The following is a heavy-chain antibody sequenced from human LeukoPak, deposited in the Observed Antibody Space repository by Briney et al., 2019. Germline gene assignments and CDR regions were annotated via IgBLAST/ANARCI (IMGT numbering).Heavy chain of an antibody. J-gene: IGHJ6*03. CDR3: ARDPYSGSYGAYYYYYMDV. D-gene: IGHD1-26*01. CDR1: GGSISSNS. V-gene: IGHV3-21*01. CDR2: ITSDSRYR. Sequence: PSETLSLTCAVSGGSISSNSYYWGWIRQPPGKGLEWISSITSDSRYRYYADSVKGRFTISRDNAKNSLYLQMNSLRAEDAALYFCARDPYSGSYGAYYYYYMDVWGKGTTVTISS.